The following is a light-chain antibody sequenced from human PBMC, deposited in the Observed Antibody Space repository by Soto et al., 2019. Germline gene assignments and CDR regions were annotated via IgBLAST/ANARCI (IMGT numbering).Light chain of an antibody. CDR3: AAWDDSLNMV. V-gene: IGLV1-47*02. CDR2: SNT. CDR1: SSNIGNNY. J-gene: IGLJ2*01. Sequence: QSVLTQPPSASGTPGQRVTISCSGSSSNIGNNYVYWYQRLPGTAPKLLIYSNTQRPSGVPDRFSASKSGSSASLAISGLRSEDEADYYCAAWDDSLNMVFGGGTKVTVL.